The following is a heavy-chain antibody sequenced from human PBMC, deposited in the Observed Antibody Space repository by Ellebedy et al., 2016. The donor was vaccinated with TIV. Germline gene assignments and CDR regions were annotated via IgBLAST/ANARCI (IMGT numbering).Heavy chain of an antibody. Sequence: PGGSLRLSCAASGFTFSSYGMHWVRQAPGKGLEWVAVISYDGSNEYYADSVKGRFTISRDNSKSTLFLQMNSLRIGDTAVYFCAKRARPYRGGYASDYWGQGTLVTVSS. CDR1: GFTFSSYG. J-gene: IGHJ4*02. CDR2: ISYDGSNE. CDR3: AKRARPYRGGYASDY. D-gene: IGHD1-26*01. V-gene: IGHV3-30*18.